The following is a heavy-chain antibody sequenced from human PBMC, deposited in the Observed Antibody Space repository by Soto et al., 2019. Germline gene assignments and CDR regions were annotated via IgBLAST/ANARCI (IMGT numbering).Heavy chain of an antibody. CDR1: GFTFSSYA. CDR3: ARDPYGGNVDAFDI. CDR2: ISYDGSNK. D-gene: IGHD4-17*01. Sequence: GSLRLSCAASGFTFSSYAMHWVRQAPGKGLEWVAVISYDGSNKYYADSVKGRFTISRDNSKNTLYLQMNSLRAEDTAVYYCARDPYGGNVDAFDIWGQGTMVTVSS. V-gene: IGHV3-30-3*01. J-gene: IGHJ3*02.